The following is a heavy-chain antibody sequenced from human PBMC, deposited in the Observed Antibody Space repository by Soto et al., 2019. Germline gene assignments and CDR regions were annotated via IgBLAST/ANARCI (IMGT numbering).Heavy chain of an antibody. D-gene: IGHD2-2*01. J-gene: IGHJ6*02. CDR1: GYTFTSYG. CDR3: ARVREGYCSSTSCYHAYYYYGMDV. Sequence: ASVKVSCKASGYTFTSYGISWVRQAPGQGLEWMGWISAYNGNTNYAQELQGRVTMTTDTSTSTAYMELRSLRSDDTAVYYCARVREGYCSSTSCYHAYYYYGMDVWGQGTTVTVSS. CDR2: ISAYNGNT. V-gene: IGHV1-18*01.